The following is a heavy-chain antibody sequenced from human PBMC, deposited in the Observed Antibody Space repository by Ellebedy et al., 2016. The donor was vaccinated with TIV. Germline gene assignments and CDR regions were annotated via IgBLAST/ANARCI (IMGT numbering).Heavy chain of an antibody. Sequence: GESLKISXAASGFTFSYYSMHWVRQAPGKGLEWVAVISHDGSNKYHAESVKGRFAISRDDSKNTLYLQMNSLRADDTAIYYCAKPMGPGGRFDAFDIWGQGTLVTVSS. CDR3: AKPMGPGGRFDAFDI. J-gene: IGHJ3*02. CDR1: GFTFSYYS. CDR2: ISHDGSNK. V-gene: IGHV3-30*09. D-gene: IGHD3-16*01.